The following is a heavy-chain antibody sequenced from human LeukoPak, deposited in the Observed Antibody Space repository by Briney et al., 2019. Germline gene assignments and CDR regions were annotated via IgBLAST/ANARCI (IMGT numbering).Heavy chain of an antibody. J-gene: IGHJ5*02. CDR2: IYPGDPDT. V-gene: IGHV5-51*01. CDR3: ARRDSSGWYWP. Sequence: GESLQISCKGPGYRFTSYWIGWVRQMPGKGLEWMGIIYPGDPDTRYSPSFQGQVTISADKSSSTAYLQWSSLKASDTAMYYCARRDSSGWYWPWGQGTLVTVSS. D-gene: IGHD6-19*01. CDR1: GYRFTSYW.